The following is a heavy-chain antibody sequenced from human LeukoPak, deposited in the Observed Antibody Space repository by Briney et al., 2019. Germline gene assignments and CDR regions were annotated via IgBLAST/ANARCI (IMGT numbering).Heavy chain of an antibody. CDR1: GGSISSYY. V-gene: IGHV4-59*01. Sequence: PSETLSLTCTVSGGSISSYYWSWIRQPQGKGLEWIGYIYYSGSNNYNPSLKSRVTISVETSKNQFSLKLSSVSAADTAVYHCARGIAVAGPFYYYYYMDVWGKGTTVTVSS. D-gene: IGHD6-19*01. CDR3: ARGIAVAGPFYYYYYMDV. J-gene: IGHJ6*03. CDR2: IYYSGSN.